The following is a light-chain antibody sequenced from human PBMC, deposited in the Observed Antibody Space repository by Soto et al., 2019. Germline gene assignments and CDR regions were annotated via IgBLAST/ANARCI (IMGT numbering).Light chain of an antibody. CDR1: QSINNY. V-gene: IGKV3-11*01. J-gene: IGKJ4*01. CDR2: DAS. Sequence: EIVLTQSPVTLSLSPGERATLSCRASQSINNYLAWYQQKPGQPPRLLIYDASNRATAIPVRFSGSGSGTDFTLTISSLEPEDSAVYYWQYLGIWPPRATLGGGTKVEIK. CDR3: QYLGIWPPRAT.